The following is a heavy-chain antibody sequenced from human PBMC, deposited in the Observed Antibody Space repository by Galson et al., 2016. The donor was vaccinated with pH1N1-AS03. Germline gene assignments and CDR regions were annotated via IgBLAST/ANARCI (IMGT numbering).Heavy chain of an antibody. D-gene: IGHD2-15*01. J-gene: IGHJ4*02. CDR1: GYSFIGYW. V-gene: IGHV5-51*01. CDR3: ARLPVSATDPLYYFDL. CDR2: IYPSDSDI. Sequence: QSGAEVTKPGESLKISCKGSGYSFIGYWIGWVRQMPGKGLELLGIIYPSDSDIRYSPSFQGQITISVDKTITTAFLQWTSLKPSDTGMYYCARLPVSATDPLYYFDLWGQGTLVTVSS.